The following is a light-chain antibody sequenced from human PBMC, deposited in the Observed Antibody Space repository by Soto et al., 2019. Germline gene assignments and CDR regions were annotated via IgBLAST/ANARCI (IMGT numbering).Light chain of an antibody. CDR1: SGHSTSA. CDR2: LNSDGSH. Sequence: QLVLTQSPSASASLGASVKLTYTLSSGHSTSAIAWHQQQPDKGPRFLMRLNSDGSHNKGDGIPDRFSGSSSGTERYLTISSLQSEDEADYYCQTWGTGIRVFGGGTKLTVL. V-gene: IGLV4-69*01. CDR3: QTWGTGIRV. J-gene: IGLJ3*02.